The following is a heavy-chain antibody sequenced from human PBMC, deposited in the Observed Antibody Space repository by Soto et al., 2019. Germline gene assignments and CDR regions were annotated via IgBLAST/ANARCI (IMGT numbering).Heavy chain of an antibody. J-gene: IGHJ6*02. CDR1: GGTFSSYT. V-gene: IGHV1-69*08. CDR2: IIPLLGIA. D-gene: IGHD4-17*01. Sequence: QVQLVQSGAEVKKPGSSVKVSCKASGGTFSSYTISWVRQAPGQGLEWMGRIIPLLGIANYAQQFQGGVTSTADKSTSTAYMELSSLRSEDTAVYYCARDDYGKNAYYYYGMDVWGQGTTVTVSS. CDR3: ARDDYGKNAYYYYGMDV.